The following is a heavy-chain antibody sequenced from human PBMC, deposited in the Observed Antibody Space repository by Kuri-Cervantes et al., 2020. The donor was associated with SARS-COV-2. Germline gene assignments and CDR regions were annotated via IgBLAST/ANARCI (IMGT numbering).Heavy chain of an antibody. J-gene: IGHJ3*02. CDR1: GGSITSNYN. D-gene: IGHD1-20*01. V-gene: IGHV4-39*01. CDR3: ARHMYKSNPGDAFDI. Sequence: SETLSLTCTVSGGSITSNYNWGWIRQPPGKGLEWIGTISYSGHTYYNPSLKSRVAMFIDTSKNQFSLKLYSLTAADTSVYYCARHMYKSNPGDAFDISGRGTLVTASS. CDR2: ISYSGHT.